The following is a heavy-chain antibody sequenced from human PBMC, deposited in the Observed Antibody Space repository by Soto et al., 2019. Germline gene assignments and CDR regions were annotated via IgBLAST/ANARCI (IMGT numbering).Heavy chain of an antibody. CDR1: GGSISSGGYS. J-gene: IGHJ4*02. V-gene: IGHV4-30-2*01. CDR2: IYHSGST. D-gene: IGHD5-12*01. CDR3: AAGGGLPRYY. Sequence: QLQLQESGSGLVKPSQTLSLTCAVSGGSISSGGYSWSWIRQPPGKGLEWIGYIYHSGSTYYNPSLKSRVSRAVDRSKNQFSLKLSSVTAADTAVYYCAAGGGLPRYYWGQGTLVTVSS.